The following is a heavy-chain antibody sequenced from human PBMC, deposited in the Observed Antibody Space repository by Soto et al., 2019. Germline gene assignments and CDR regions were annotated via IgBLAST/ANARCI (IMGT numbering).Heavy chain of an antibody. D-gene: IGHD2-21*02. CDR1: GFTFVSYA. V-gene: IGHV3-23*01. Sequence: GGSLRLSCTTSGFTFVSYAMTWVRQAPGKGLEWVSAISGSGDSTYYTDSVKGRFTISRDNSKNTLYLQMNSLRAEDTALYYCAKANRDWAWSASDIWGQGTMVTVSS. CDR2: ISGSGDST. J-gene: IGHJ3*02. CDR3: AKANRDWAWSASDI.